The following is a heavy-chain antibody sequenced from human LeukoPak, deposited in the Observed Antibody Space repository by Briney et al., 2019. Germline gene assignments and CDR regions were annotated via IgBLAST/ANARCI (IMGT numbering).Heavy chain of an antibody. D-gene: IGHD1-26*01. Sequence: GGSLRLSCAGSGFTFSSYGMHWVRQAPGKGLEWVAFIRYDGSNKYYADSVKGRFTISRDNSKNTLYLQMNSLRAEDTAVYYCARVGQGEWFFDLWGRGTLVTVSS. V-gene: IGHV3-30*02. CDR1: GFTFSSYG. J-gene: IGHJ2*01. CDR3: ARVGQGEWFFDL. CDR2: IRYDGSNK.